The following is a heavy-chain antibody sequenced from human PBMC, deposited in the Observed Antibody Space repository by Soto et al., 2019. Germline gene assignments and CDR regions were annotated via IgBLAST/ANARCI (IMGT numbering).Heavy chain of an antibody. D-gene: IGHD2-15*01. J-gene: IGHJ6*01. CDR1: GFTFTSSA. CDR3: AAGVLGYCSGGSCYSDYYYGMDV. Sequence: QMQLVQSGPEVKKPGTSVKVSCKASGFTFTSSAVQWVRQARGQRLEWIGWIVVGSGNTNYAQKFQERVTITRDMSTSTAYMELSSLRSEDTAVYYCAAGVLGYCSGGSCYSDYYYGMDVW. V-gene: IGHV1-58*01. CDR2: IVVGSGNT.